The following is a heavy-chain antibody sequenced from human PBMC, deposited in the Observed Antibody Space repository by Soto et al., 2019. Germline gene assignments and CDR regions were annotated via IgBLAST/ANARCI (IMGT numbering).Heavy chain of an antibody. CDR2: IYYSGIT. CDR1: GGSISSYY. Sequence: SETLSLTCTVSGGSISSYYWSWIRQPPGKGLEWIGYIYYSGITDYNPSLKSRVTISVDTSKSQFSLKLSSVTAADTAVYYCARGGGVYYFDYWGQGTLVTVSS. CDR3: ARGGGVYYFDY. D-gene: IGHD2-8*02. J-gene: IGHJ4*02. V-gene: IGHV4-59*01.